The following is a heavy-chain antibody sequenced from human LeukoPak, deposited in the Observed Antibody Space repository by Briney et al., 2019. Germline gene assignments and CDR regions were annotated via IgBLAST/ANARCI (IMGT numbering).Heavy chain of an antibody. CDR3: AREDYYDSSLAGYFDY. CDR2: IYYSGST. J-gene: IGHJ4*02. Sequence: SETLSLTCTVSGGSISSHYWSWIRQPPGKGLEWIGYIYYSGSTNYNPSLKSRVTISVDTSKNQFSLKPSSVTAADTAVYYCAREDYYDSSLAGYFDYWGQGTLVTVSS. D-gene: IGHD3-22*01. CDR1: GGSISSHY. V-gene: IGHV4-59*11.